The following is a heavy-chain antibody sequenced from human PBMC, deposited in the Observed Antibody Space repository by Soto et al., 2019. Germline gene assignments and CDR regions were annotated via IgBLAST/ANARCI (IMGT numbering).Heavy chain of an antibody. D-gene: IGHD2-15*01. CDR3: GKVLVGATGHTDSDS. Sequence: SETLSLTCTVSGGSIYRSGYYWGWIRQPPGRGLEWIGNIDYNGVTYSNPSLKSRVTISRDTSKNQFSLKLTSVTAADTALYYCGKVLVGATGHTDSDSWGPGTLVTVST. CDR2: IDYNGVT. CDR1: GGSIYRSGYY. V-gene: IGHV4-39*01. J-gene: IGHJ4*02.